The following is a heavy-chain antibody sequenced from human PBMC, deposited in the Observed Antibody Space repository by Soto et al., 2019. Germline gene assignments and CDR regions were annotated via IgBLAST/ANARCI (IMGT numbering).Heavy chain of an antibody. CDR3: ARDPREGTWIQLWNV. CDR2: IWYDGSNK. Sequence: GGSLRLSCAASGFTFSSYGMHWVRQAPGKGLEWVAVIWYDGSNKYYADSVKGRFTISRDNSKNTLYLQMNSLRAEDTAVYYCARDPREGTWIQLWNVWGQGTTVTVSS. D-gene: IGHD5-18*01. J-gene: IGHJ6*02. V-gene: IGHV3-33*01. CDR1: GFTFSSYG.